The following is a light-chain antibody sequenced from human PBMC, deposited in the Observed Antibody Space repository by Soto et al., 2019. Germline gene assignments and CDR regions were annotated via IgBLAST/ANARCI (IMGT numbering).Light chain of an antibody. CDR3: QQYGSSPPIT. CDR1: QSVSSSY. CDR2: GAS. J-gene: IGKJ5*01. Sequence: EIVLTQSPGTLSLSPGERATLSCRASQSVSSSYLAWYQQKPGQAPRPLLDGASSRATGISDRFSGSGSVTDFTLTISRLEPEDFAVYYCQQYGSSPPITFGQGTRLEIK. V-gene: IGKV3-20*01.